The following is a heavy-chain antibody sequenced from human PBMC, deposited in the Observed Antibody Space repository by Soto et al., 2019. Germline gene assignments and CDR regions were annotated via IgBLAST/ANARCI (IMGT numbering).Heavy chain of an antibody. Sequence: SETLSLTCTVSGDSISKGSYYWSWIRQTPGKGLEWIGNINYSGSLYYNPSLKSRLSISVDTSKNQLSLGLKSVTAADTAVYFCARERSANTVAARTNFPPGFDVWGRGTMVTVSS. V-gene: IGHV4-30-4*01. CDR1: GDSISKGSYY. CDR3: ARERSANTVAARTNFPPGFDV. D-gene: IGHD6-19*01. CDR2: INYSGSL. J-gene: IGHJ3*01.